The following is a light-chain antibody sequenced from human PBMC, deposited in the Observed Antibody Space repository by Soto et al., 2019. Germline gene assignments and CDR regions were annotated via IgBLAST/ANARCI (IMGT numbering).Light chain of an antibody. CDR1: QDISNY. CDR3: QQYDDVVRMFT. J-gene: IGKJ3*01. CDR2: DAS. V-gene: IGKV1-33*01. Sequence: DIQMTQSPSSLSASVGDRVTITCQASQDISNYLNWYQQKAGKAHKLLIYDASTLETGVPSRFSGSGSGTDFTFTISSLQPEDGATYYCQQYDDVVRMFTFGPGTKVDI.